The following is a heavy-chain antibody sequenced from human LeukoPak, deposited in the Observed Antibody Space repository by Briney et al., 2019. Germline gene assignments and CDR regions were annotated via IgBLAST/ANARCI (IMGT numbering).Heavy chain of an antibody. J-gene: IGHJ4*02. CDR2: IYTSGST. Sequence: SETLSLTCTVSGGSISSYYWSWIRQPAGKGLEWIGRIYTSGSTNYNPSLKSRVTMSVDTSKNQFSLKLSSVTAADTAVYYCARGKYSSSTVHFDYWGQGTLVTVSS. CDR3: ARGKYSSSTVHFDY. V-gene: IGHV4-4*07. D-gene: IGHD6-6*01. CDR1: GGSISSYY.